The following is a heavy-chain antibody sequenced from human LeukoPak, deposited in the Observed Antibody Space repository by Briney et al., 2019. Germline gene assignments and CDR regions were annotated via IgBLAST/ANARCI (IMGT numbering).Heavy chain of an antibody. V-gene: IGHV4-34*01. CDR3: ARGQLRAFDY. CDR1: GGSISSYY. CDR2: INHSGST. D-gene: IGHD1-1*01. J-gene: IGHJ4*02. Sequence: SETLSLTCTVSGGSISSYYWSWIRQPPGKGLEWIGEINHSGSTNYNPSLKSRVTISVDTSKNQFSLKLSSVTAADTAVYYCARGQLRAFDYWGQGTLVTVSS.